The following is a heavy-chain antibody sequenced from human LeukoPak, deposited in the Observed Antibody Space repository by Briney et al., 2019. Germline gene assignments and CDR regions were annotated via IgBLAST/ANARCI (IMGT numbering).Heavy chain of an antibody. CDR1: EFNVRTYA. J-gene: IGHJ3*02. CDR3: VRDDSAFDM. Sequence: GGSLRLSCAASEFNVRTYAMHWVRQGPGRGLEYVSGINSKGGTTFYANSVRGRFTISRDSSKNTLYLQMGGLRAEDMAVYYCVRDDSAFDMWGQGTMVTVSS. V-gene: IGHV3-64*01. CDR2: INSKGGTT.